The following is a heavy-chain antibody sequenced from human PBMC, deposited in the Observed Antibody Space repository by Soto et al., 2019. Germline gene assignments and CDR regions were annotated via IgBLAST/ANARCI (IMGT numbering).Heavy chain of an antibody. Sequence: GGSLRLSCVASGFTFSNFGLNWVRQAPGKGLEWVSSISSSDKYIYYADSVKGRFTISRDNAKNPLSLQMNSLRADDTAVYYCARVFCRGDCYSPLDYWGQGTLVTVSS. CDR3: ARVFCRGDCYSPLDY. J-gene: IGHJ4*02. CDR2: ISSSDKYI. CDR1: GFTFSNFG. V-gene: IGHV3-21*01. D-gene: IGHD2-21*02.